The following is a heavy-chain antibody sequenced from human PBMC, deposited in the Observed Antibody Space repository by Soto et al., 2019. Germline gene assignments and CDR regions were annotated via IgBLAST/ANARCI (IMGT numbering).Heavy chain of an antibody. D-gene: IGHD3-10*01. CDR1: GFTFSSYG. V-gene: IGHV3-33*01. Sequence: GGSLRLSCAASGFTFSSYGMHWVRQAPGKGLEWVAVIWYDGSNKYYADSVKGRFTISRDNSKNTLYLQMNSLRAEDTAVYYCARVGHLGYYYMDVWGKGTTVTVSS. CDR2: IWYDGSNK. J-gene: IGHJ6*03. CDR3: ARVGHLGYYYMDV.